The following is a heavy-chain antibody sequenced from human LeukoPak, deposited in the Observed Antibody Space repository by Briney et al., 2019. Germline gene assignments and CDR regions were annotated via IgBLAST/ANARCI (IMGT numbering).Heavy chain of an antibody. CDR3: ARPRRDGYNLGWYFDL. CDR2: MNPNSGNT. Sequence: ASVKVSCKASGYTFTSYDINWVRQATGQGLEWMGWMNPNSGNTGYAQKFQGRVTMTRTTSISTAYMELSSLRSEDTAVYYCARPRRDGYNLGWYFDLWGRGTLVTVSS. D-gene: IGHD5-24*01. V-gene: IGHV1-8*01. CDR1: GYTFTSYD. J-gene: IGHJ2*01.